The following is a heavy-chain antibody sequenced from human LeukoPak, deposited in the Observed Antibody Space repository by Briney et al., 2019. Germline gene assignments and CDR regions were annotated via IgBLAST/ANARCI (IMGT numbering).Heavy chain of an antibody. CDR2: INHSGST. CDR1: GGSFSGYY. V-gene: IGHV4-34*01. D-gene: IGHD5-24*01. J-gene: IGHJ4*02. Sequence: PSETLSLTCAVYGGSFSGYYWSWIRQPPGKGLEWIGEINHSGSTNYNPSLKSRVTISVDTSKNQFSLKLSSVTAADTAVYYCAGCRDGSALHPRPFDYWGQGTLVTVSS. CDR3: AGCRDGSALHPRPFDY.